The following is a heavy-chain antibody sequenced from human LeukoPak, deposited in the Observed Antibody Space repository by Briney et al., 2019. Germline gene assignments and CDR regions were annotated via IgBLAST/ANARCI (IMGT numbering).Heavy chain of an antibody. CDR3: ARDPPSLSMDV. Sequence: GGSLRLSCAASGFTFRTYTMNWIRQAPGEGLQWVSAISGSADGTYYSDSVKGRFTISRDNSNNTLYLQMHSLRVEDTAIYYCARDPPSLSMDVWGKGTTVTVSS. J-gene: IGHJ6*04. CDR1: GFTFRTYT. CDR2: ISGSADGT. V-gene: IGHV3-23*01.